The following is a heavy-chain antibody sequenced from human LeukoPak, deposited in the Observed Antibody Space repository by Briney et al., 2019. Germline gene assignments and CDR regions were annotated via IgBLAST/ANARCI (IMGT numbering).Heavy chain of an antibody. Sequence: PGGSLRLSCAASGFTFSSYAMSWVRQAPGKGLEWVSAISGSGGSTYYADSVKGRFTTSRDNSKNTLYLQMNSLRAEDTAVYYCAKDYLAVEAYFDYWGQGTLVTVSS. CDR1: GFTFSSYA. J-gene: IGHJ4*02. D-gene: IGHD6-19*01. CDR3: AKDYLAVEAYFDY. CDR2: ISGSGGST. V-gene: IGHV3-23*01.